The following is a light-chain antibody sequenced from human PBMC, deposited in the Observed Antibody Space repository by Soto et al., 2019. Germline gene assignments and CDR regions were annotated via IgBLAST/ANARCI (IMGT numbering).Light chain of an antibody. J-gene: IGKJ1*01. CDR3: QQYHCYST. CDR1: QSVSSY. Sequence: EIVLTQSPATLSLSPGERATLSCRASQSVSSYLAWYQQKPGQAPRLLIYGASTRATGIPARFSGSGSGTEFTLTISRLEADDFAYYYYQQYHCYSTFGQGTKVDIK. CDR2: GAS. V-gene: IGKV3-11*01.